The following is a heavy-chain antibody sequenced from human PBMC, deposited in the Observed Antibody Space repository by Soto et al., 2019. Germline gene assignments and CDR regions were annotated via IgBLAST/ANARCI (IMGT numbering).Heavy chain of an antibody. CDR1: GFTFSSNW. Sequence: EVQLVESGGGLVQPGGSLRLSCAGSGFTFSSNWMHWVRQAPGKGLVWVSRINSDGSSATYADSVMGRFTISRDNAKNTLYVQINSLRAEDTAVYFCARGPTGWYGFDYWGQGTLVTVSS. D-gene: IGHD6-19*01. V-gene: IGHV3-74*01. CDR3: ARGPTGWYGFDY. J-gene: IGHJ4*02. CDR2: INSDGSSA.